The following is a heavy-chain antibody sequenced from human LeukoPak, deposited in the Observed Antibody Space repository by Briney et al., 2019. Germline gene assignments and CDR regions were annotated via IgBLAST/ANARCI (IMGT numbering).Heavy chain of an antibody. J-gene: IGHJ4*02. V-gene: IGHV3-23*01. D-gene: IGHD3-22*01. CDR1: GFTFSRNA. Sequence: EGSLRLSCAASGFTFSRNAMNWVRQAPGKGLEWVASISGNGVGTYYADSVKGRFNISRDNSKNTLYLQMNSLRTEDTAVYHCAKDANYFDSGSYLIPFDFWGQGTLVTVSS. CDR3: AKDANYFDSGSYLIPFDF. CDR2: ISGNGVGT.